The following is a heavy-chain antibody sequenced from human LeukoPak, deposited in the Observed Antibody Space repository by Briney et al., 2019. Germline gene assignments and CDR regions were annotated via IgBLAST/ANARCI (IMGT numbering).Heavy chain of an antibody. CDR3: AKGLTMIVVVINY. Sequence: GGSLRLSCVASGFTFSTYWMHWVRQAPGKGLEWVSLISSDGSGKYYADSVKGRFTISRDNSKNTLYLQMNSLRAEDTAVYYCAKGLTMIVVVINYWGQGTLVTVSS. V-gene: IGHV3-30*14. D-gene: IGHD3-22*01. J-gene: IGHJ4*02. CDR1: GFTFSTYW. CDR2: ISSDGSGK.